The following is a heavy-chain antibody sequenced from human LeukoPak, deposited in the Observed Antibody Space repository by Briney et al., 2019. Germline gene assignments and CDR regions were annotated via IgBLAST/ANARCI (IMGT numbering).Heavy chain of an antibody. J-gene: IGHJ4*02. D-gene: IGHD5-24*01. V-gene: IGHV3-74*01. CDR2: INSGGSST. CDR1: GLTVGSDG. Sequence: SLRLACEAAGLTVGSDGMSWVRQYPWKGMGLVLCINSGGSSTSYGGPAEGRFTISTDNAKNTLYLQMNSLRAEDTAVYYCARDLWGDRDGFFDSWGQGTLVTVSS. CDR3: ARDLWGDRDGFFDS.